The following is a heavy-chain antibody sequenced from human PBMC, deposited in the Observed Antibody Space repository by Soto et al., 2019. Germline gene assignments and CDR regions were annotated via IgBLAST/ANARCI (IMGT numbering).Heavy chain of an antibody. Sequence: SETLSLTCTVSGGSISSGGYYWTWIRQHPGKGLEWIGYIYYSGSTYYNPSLKSRVTISVDTSKNQFSLKLSSVTAADTAVYFCARAWGEAFDYWGQGTLVTAPQ. D-gene: IGHD3-16*01. CDR1: GGSISSGGYY. V-gene: IGHV4-31*03. J-gene: IGHJ4*02. CDR3: ARAWGEAFDY. CDR2: IYYSGST.